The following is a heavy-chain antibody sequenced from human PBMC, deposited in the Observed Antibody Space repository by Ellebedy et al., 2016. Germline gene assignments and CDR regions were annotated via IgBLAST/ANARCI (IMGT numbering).Heavy chain of an antibody. J-gene: IGHJ1*01. CDR2: INPNSGGT. D-gene: IGHD2-2*01. V-gene: IGHV1-2*02. CDR1: GYTFTGYY. CDR3: ARASCSSTSCYFPYCQH. Sequence: ASVKVSCXASGYTFTGYYMHWVRQAPGQGLEWMGWINPNSGGTNYAQKFQGRVTMTRDTSISTAYMELSRLRSDDTAVYYCARASCSSTSCYFPYCQHWGQGTLVTVSS.